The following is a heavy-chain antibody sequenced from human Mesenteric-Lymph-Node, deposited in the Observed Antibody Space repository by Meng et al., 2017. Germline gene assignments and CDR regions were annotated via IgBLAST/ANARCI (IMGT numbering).Heavy chain of an antibody. V-gene: IGHV1-3*04. CDR1: GYTFTSYA. D-gene: IGHD3-22*01. Sequence: PTFTNPGAPVKHSCKSSGYTFTSYAMHWVRKATGQRTGWMVCINTGKNNTNYTKKFQGRGTVTRDTSIRTANNELSSLRSENTAVYYCANCWTPKKVVVSYFQHWGQGTLVTVSS. J-gene: IGHJ1*01. CDR2: INTGKNNT. CDR3: ANCWTPKKVVVSYFQH.